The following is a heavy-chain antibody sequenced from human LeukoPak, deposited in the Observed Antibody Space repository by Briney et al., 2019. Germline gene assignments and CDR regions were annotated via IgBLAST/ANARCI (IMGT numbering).Heavy chain of an antibody. D-gene: IGHD3-10*01. CDR1: GYTFTSYD. V-gene: IGHV1-8*01. CDR2: MNPNSGNT. CDR3: AGVVRGVIIIDY. J-gene: IGHJ4*02. Sequence: ASVKVSCKASGYTFTSYDINWVRQATGQGLEWMGWMNPNSGNTGYAQKFQGRVTMTRNTSISTAYMELSSLRSEDTAVYYCAGVVRGVIIIDYWGQGTLVAVSS.